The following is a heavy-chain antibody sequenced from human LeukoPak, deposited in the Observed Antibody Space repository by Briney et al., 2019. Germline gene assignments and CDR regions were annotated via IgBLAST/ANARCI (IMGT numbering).Heavy chain of an antibody. J-gene: IGHJ4*02. Sequence: PSGTLSLTCAVSGGSISSSNWWSWGRQPPGKGLEWIGEIYHSGSTNYNPSRKRRVTISVDQSKNQFSLKLSSVTAADTAVYYCARKERYSYGYNDYWGQGTLVTVSS. V-gene: IGHV4-4*02. CDR3: ARKERYSYGYNDY. D-gene: IGHD5-18*01. CDR2: IYHSGST. CDR1: GGSISSSNW.